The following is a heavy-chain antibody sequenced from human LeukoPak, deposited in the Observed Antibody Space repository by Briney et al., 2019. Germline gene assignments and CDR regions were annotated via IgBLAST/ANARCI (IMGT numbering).Heavy chain of an antibody. J-gene: IGHJ4*02. CDR1: GFTFSDYY. Sequence: GGSLRLSCATSGFTFSDYYMSCIRQAPGKGLEWVSHTSGSGSNIYYPDSVKGRFTISRDNAKNSLYLQMNTLRAEDTAVYYCARGTGEIDYWGQGTLVTVSS. V-gene: IGHV3-11*04. D-gene: IGHD7-27*01. CDR2: TSGSGSNI. CDR3: ARGTGEIDY.